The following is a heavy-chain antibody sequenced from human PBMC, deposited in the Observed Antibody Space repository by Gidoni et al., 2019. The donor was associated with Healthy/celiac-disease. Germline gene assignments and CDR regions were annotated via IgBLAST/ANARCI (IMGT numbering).Heavy chain of an antibody. CDR3: AREGDAATEASFDY. Sequence: EVQLVESGGGLIQPGGSLRLSCAASGFTVSSNYMSWVRQAPGKGLEWVSVIYSGGSTYYADSVKGRFTISRDNSKNTLYLQMNSLRAEDTAVYYCAREGDAATEASFDYWGQGTLVTVSS. V-gene: IGHV3-53*01. J-gene: IGHJ4*02. CDR1: GFTVSSNY. CDR2: IYSGGST. D-gene: IGHD2-15*01.